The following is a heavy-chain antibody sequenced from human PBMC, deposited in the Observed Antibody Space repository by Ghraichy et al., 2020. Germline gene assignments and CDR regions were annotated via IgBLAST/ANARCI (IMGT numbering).Heavy chain of an antibody. J-gene: IGHJ4*02. CDR2: MGHYSGNT. CDR1: GYTFTTYD. D-gene: IGHD2-2*02. CDR3: TRGPGAAILDFDY. V-gene: IGHV1-8*01. Sequence: ASVKVSCKASGYTFTTYDINWVRQATGQGLEWVGWMGHYSGNTGYAQKFQGRVTMTRDTSISTAYMELSSLTSEDTAVYYCTRGPGAAILDFDYWGQGTLVTVSS.